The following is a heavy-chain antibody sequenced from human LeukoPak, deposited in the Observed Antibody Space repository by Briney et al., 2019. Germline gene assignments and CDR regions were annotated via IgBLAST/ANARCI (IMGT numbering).Heavy chain of an antibody. D-gene: IGHD1-14*01. CDR1: SGSISSGSYY. Sequence: SETLSLTCTVSSGSISSGSYYWSWIRQPAGKGLEWIGRIYTSGSTNYNPSLKSRVTISVDTSKNQFSLKLSSVTAADTPVYYCARDNLGAFDIWGQGTMVTVSS. CDR2: IYTSGST. V-gene: IGHV4-61*02. J-gene: IGHJ3*02. CDR3: ARDNLGAFDI.